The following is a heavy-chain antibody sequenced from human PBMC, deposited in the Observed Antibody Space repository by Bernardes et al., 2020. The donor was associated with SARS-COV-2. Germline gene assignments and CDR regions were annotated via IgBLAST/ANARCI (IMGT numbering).Heavy chain of an antibody. Sequence: GGSLRLSCAASGFTFSSYWMSWVRQAPGKGLEWVANIKQDGSEKYYVDSVKGRFTISGDNAKNSLYLQMNSLRAEDTAVYYCTRDRYTGSPVEALDIWGQGTVVTVSS. V-gene: IGHV3-7*01. D-gene: IGHD1-26*01. CDR1: GFTFSSYW. CDR2: IKQDGSEK. J-gene: IGHJ3*02. CDR3: TRDRYTGSPVEALDI.